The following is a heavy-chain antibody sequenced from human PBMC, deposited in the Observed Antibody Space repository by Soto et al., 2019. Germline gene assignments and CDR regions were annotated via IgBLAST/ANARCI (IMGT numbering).Heavy chain of an antibody. CDR2: IKQHATEM. CDR3: ARGPTDYHDNSGNYFLDY. V-gene: IGHV3-7*05. CDR1: GFTFSNYW. Sequence: EVQLVESGGGLVQPGGSLRLSCAASGFTFSNYWMSWVRQPPGKGLEWVANIKQHATEMYYGESVQGRFTISRDNAKNLVYLEMNSLTIDDTAVYYCARGPTDYHDNSGNYFLDYWGQGTLVTVSS. J-gene: IGHJ4*02. D-gene: IGHD3-22*01.